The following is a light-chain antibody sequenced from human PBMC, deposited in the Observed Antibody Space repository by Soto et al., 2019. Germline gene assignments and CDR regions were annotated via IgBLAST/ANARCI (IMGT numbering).Light chain of an antibody. CDR3: QQYGSSSIT. CDR1: QSVSSSY. J-gene: IGKJ5*01. Sequence: ENVFTQSPGTPSLSPGERATPSCRASQSVSSSYLAWYQQKPGQAPRLLIYGASSRATGIPDRFSGSGSGTDFTLTISRLEPEDFAVYYCQQYGSSSITFGQGTRLEIK. V-gene: IGKV3-20*01. CDR2: GAS.